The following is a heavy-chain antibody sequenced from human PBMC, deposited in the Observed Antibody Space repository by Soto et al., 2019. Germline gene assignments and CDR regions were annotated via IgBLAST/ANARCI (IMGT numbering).Heavy chain of an antibody. CDR2: IRSKTDGGTA. CDR1: AFTFSNAW. Sequence: EVQLVESGGGLVKPGQSLTLSCAASAFTFSNAWMSWVRQAPGKGLEWVGRIRSKTDGGTADYTAPVKGRVIISRDDSKNTVSLRMTSLKTEDTAVYYCTTEGRDWGQGTLVTVSS. J-gene: IGHJ4*02. V-gene: IGHV3-15*01. CDR3: TTEGRD.